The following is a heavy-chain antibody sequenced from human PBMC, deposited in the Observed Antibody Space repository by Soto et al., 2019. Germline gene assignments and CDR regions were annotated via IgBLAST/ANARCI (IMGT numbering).Heavy chain of an antibody. CDR3: TTFLISPSAFDI. D-gene: IGHD3-16*01. Sequence: PWWTLRLSCSASVFTFSNAWMSGFRQAPGKGLEWVGRIKSKTDGGTTDYAAPVKGRFTISRDDSKNTLYLQMNSLKTEDTAVYYCTTFLISPSAFDIWGQGTMVTVSS. CDR2: IKSKTDGGTT. J-gene: IGHJ3*02. CDR1: VFTFSNAW. V-gene: IGHV3-15*01.